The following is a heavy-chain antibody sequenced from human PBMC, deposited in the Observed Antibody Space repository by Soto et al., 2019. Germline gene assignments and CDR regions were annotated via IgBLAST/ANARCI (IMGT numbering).Heavy chain of an antibody. V-gene: IGHV1-69*12. Sequence: QVQLVQSGAEVKKPGSSVKVSCKASGGTFSSYAISWVRQAPGQGLEWMGGIIPIFGTANYAQKFQGRVTINADECTSTAYMGLSSLRSEDAAVYYCARASITGSAYECWGQGTLVTVSS. CDR1: GGTFSSYA. D-gene: IGHD1-20*01. CDR3: ARASITGSAYEC. CDR2: IIPIFGTA. J-gene: IGHJ4*02.